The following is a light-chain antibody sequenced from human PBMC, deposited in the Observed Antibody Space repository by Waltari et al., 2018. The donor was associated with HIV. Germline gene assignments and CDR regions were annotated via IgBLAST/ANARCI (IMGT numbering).Light chain of an antibody. CDR1: SSALGGYNY. V-gene: IGLV2-8*01. CDR2: DVI. J-gene: IGLJ2*01. CDR3: SSHAGSKVV. Sequence: QSPLPPPPSASGSPGQSVTLSCTGPSSALGGYNYASWHQQHPGKAPKLMIYDVIKRPSGVPDRFSGSKSGNTASLTVSGLQPEDEADYYCSSHAGSKVVFGGGTRLTVL.